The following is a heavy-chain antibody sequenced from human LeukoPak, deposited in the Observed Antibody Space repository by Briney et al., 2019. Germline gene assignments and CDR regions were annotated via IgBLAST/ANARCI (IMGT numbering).Heavy chain of an antibody. CDR1: GYTFTSYY. CDR2: INPNRGGT. CDR3: ARDSGLFPGYGYGKAVTENWYFAL. J-gene: IGHJ2*01. Sequence: ASVNVSCEASGYTFTSYYMHWVRQAPGQGLEWMGRINPNRGGTNYAEKFQGRVTMTRDTANSTAYMEVRRLRSDDAAVYYCARDSGLFPGYGYGKAVTENWYFALWGRGPLVTVSS. V-gene: IGHV1-2*06. D-gene: IGHD5-18*01.